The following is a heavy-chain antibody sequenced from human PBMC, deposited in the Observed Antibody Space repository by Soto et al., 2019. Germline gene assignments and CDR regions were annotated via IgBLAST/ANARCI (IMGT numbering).Heavy chain of an antibody. CDR1: GVTFSIYG. Sequence: VGSLRLSCAASGVTFSIYGMHWVRQAPGKGLEWVAIIWYDGSSKYYADSVKGRFTISRDNSKSTLYLQMNSLRAEDTAVYYCARGRGYSYGQSDYWGQGTLVTVSS. V-gene: IGHV3-33*01. CDR3: ARGRGYSYGQSDY. J-gene: IGHJ4*02. D-gene: IGHD5-18*01. CDR2: IWYDGSSK.